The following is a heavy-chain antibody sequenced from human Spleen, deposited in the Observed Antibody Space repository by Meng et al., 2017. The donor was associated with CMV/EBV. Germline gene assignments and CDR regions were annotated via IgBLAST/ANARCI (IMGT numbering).Heavy chain of an antibody. J-gene: IGHJ4*02. CDR2: ISSSSTI. Sequence: GGSLRLSCAASGFTFSDYYMSWIRQAPGKGLEWVSYISSSSTIYYADSVKGRFTISRDNAKNSLYLQMNSLRAEDTAVYYCARGGGAAAGTGVDYWGQGTLVTVSS. CDR3: ARGGGAAAGTGVDY. V-gene: IGHV3-11*01. D-gene: IGHD6-13*01. CDR1: GFTFSDYY.